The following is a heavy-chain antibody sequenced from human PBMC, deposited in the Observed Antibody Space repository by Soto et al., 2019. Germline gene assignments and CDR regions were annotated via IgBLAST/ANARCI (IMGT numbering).Heavy chain of an antibody. J-gene: IGHJ4*02. V-gene: IGHV4-59*01. CDR2: VYYAGST. CDR3: ARGVADPGELIDY. Sequence: WETLSLTCSVSGGSISGSYWSWIRQSPGKGLEWLGYVYYAGSTNYSPSLRSRVSISVDTSKNEFPLRLSSVTAADTAVYFCARGVADPGELIDYWGQGTQVTVSS. D-gene: IGHD2-21*01. CDR1: GGSISGSY.